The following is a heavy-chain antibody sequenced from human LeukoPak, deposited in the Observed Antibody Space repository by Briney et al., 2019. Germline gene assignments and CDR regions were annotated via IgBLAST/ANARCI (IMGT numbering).Heavy chain of an antibody. V-gene: IGHV1-8*01. CDR1: GYTFTSYD. CDR2: MNPNSGNK. J-gene: IGHJ6*02. D-gene: IGHD1-26*01. CDR3: ARVPYSYYYYYYGMDV. Sequence: GASVKVSCKASGYTFTSYDINWVRQATGQGLEWMGWMNPNSGNKGYAQKFQGRVTMTRNTSISTAYMELSSLRSEDTAVYYCARVPYSYYYYYYGMDVWGQGTTVTVSS.